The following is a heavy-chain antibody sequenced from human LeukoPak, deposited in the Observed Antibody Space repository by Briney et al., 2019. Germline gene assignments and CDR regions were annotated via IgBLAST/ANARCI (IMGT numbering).Heavy chain of an antibody. D-gene: IGHD4-23*01. J-gene: IGHJ4*02. CDR1: GFTFDDYA. CDR3: AKDMDGGSDY. V-gene: IGHV3-43*02. Sequence: GGSLRLSCAASGFTFDDYAMHWVRQAPGKGLEWVSLISGDGGSTYYADSVKGRFTISRDNSKNSLYLQMNSLRTEGTALYYCAKDMDGGSDYWGQGTLVTVSS. CDR2: ISGDGGST.